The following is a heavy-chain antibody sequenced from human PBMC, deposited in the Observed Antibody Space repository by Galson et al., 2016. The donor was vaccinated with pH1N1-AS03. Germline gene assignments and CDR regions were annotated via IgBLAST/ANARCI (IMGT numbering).Heavy chain of an antibody. CDR3: ARDSGYCRSTSCRGDAFDI. CDR2: IGSAGDT. J-gene: IGHJ3*02. D-gene: IGHD2-2*01. CDR1: GFTFSDFD. V-gene: IGHV3-13*01. Sequence: SLRLSCAASGFTFSDFDMHWVRQVSRKGLEWVSGIGSAGDTYHAASMKGRFTISRDNAKNSLYLQMNSLRAEDTAVYYCARDSGYCRSTSCRGDAFDIWGQGTMVTVSS.